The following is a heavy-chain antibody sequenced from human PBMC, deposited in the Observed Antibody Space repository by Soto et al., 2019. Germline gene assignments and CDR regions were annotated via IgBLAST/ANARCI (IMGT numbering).Heavy chain of an antibody. CDR1: GFTFSSYW. D-gene: IGHD3-9*01. V-gene: IGHV3-7*01. J-gene: IGHJ6*02. Sequence: EVQLVESGGGLVQPGGSLRLSCAASGFTFSSYWMSWVRQAPGKGLEWVANIKQDGSEKYYVDSVKGRFTISRDNAKNSLYLQMNSLRADDTAGYYCARDFGYFDLDVCGQGTTVTVSS. CDR2: IKQDGSEK. CDR3: ARDFGYFDLDV.